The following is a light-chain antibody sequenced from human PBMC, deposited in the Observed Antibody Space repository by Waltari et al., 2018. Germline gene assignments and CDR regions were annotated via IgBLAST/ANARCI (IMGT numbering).Light chain of an antibody. CDR2: AAS. J-gene: IGKJ3*01. Sequence: IQLTQSPSSLSPSVGDRVTITCRAGRTVSTYLNWYQQKPGKAPKLLIYAASILQSGVPSRVSGSGSGTEFSLTIASLQPEDSATYYCQQSFDSVFTFGPGTTVNV. V-gene: IGKV1-39*01. CDR1: RTVSTY. CDR3: QQSFDSVFT.